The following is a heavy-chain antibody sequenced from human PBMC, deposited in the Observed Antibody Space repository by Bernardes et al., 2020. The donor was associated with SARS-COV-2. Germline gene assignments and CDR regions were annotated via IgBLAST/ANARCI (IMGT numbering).Heavy chain of an antibody. CDR2: IYTSGST. J-gene: IGHJ4*02. V-gene: IGHV4-61*02. Sequence: SEPLPLSCTVSGGSISSVSYYWSWLLQPAGKGLEWIGRIYTSGSTNYNPSLKSRVTISVDTSKNQFSLKLSSVTAADTAVYYCASRMATSWGFDYWGQGTLVTVSS. CDR1: GGSISSVSYY. D-gene: IGHD3-16*01. CDR3: ASRMATSWGFDY.